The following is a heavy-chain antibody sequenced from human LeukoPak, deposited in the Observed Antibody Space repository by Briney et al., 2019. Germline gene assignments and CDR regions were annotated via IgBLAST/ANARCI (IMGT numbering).Heavy chain of an antibody. Sequence: PGGSLRLSCTVSRFTLSINSMSCVRQAPGKGLEWISFIYSGGNTHYSVSVMGRFTISRDNSKNTLYLQMNSLRAEDTAVYYCARRAGEYSHPYDYWGQGTLVTVSS. J-gene: IGHJ4*02. V-gene: IGHV3-53*01. D-gene: IGHD4-17*01. CDR1: RFTLSINS. CDR3: ARRAGEYSHPYDY. CDR2: IYSGGNT.